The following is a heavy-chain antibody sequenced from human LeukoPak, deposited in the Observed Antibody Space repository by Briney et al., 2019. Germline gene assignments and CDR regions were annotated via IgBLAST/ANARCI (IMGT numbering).Heavy chain of an antibody. V-gene: IGHV4-34*01. CDR1: GGSFSGYY. CDR2: INHSGST. J-gene: IGHJ3*02. D-gene: IGHD2/OR15-2a*01. CDR3: AYFQNDAFDI. Sequence: SETLSLTXAVYGGSFSGYYWSWIRQPPGKGLEWIGEINHSGSTNYNPSLKSRVTISVDTSKNQFSLKLSSVTAADTAAYYCAYFQNDAFDIWGQGTMVTVSS.